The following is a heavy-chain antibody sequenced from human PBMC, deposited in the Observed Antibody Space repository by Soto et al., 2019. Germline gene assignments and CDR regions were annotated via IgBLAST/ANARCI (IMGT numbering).Heavy chain of an antibody. CDR1: GGSISSYY. Sequence: SETLSLTCTVSGGSISSYYWSWIRQPPGKGLEWIGYIYYSGSTNYNPSLKSRVTISVDTSKNQFSLKLSSVTAADTAVYYCARRRGFGELLGYYYMDVWGKGTTVTVS. J-gene: IGHJ6*03. V-gene: IGHV4-59*01. CDR3: ARRRGFGELLGYYYMDV. D-gene: IGHD3-10*01. CDR2: IYYSGST.